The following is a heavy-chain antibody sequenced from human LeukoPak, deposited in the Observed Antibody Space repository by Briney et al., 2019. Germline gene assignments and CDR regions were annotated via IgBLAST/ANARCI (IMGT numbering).Heavy chain of an antibody. CDR3: ARDGYSGNDGL. D-gene: IGHD5-12*01. Sequence: SETLSLTCTVSGGSISSSSYYWAWIRQPPGKGLEWIGSIYYSGNTYYKSSLKSRVTIAVDTSKNQFSLELNSVTAADTAVYYCARDGYSGNDGLWGQGTLVTVSS. V-gene: IGHV4-39*07. CDR2: IYYSGNT. CDR1: GGSISSSSYY. J-gene: IGHJ4*02.